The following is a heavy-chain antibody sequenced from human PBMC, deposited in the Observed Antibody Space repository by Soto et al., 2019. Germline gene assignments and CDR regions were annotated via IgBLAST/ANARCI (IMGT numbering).Heavy chain of an antibody. D-gene: IGHD3-16*01. Sequence: SETLSLTFTVSGGSISSSNYYWGYIRQPPGKGLEWIGSIYYSGSTYYNPSLKSRVTISVDTSKNQFSLRLSSVTAADTAVYYCARLRGLYYYYMDVWGKGTTVTVSS. J-gene: IGHJ6*03. CDR2: IYYSGST. CDR3: ARLRGLYYYYMDV. V-gene: IGHV4-39*01. CDR1: GGSISSSNYY.